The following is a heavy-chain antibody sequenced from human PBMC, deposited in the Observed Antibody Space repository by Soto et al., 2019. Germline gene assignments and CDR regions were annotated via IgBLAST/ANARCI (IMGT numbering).Heavy chain of an antibody. J-gene: IGHJ4*02. D-gene: IGHD2-15*01. CDR2: IKSKTDGGTT. V-gene: IGHV3-15*07. CDR1: GFTFSNAW. Sequence: GGSLRLSCAASGFTFSNAWMNWVRQAPGKGLEWVGRIKSKTDGGTTDYAAPVKGRFTLSRDDSKNTLYLQMNSLKTEDTAVYYCTTEPLGYCSGGNCLMIRGAHYWGQGTLVTVSS. CDR3: TTEPLGYCSGGNCLMIRGAHY.